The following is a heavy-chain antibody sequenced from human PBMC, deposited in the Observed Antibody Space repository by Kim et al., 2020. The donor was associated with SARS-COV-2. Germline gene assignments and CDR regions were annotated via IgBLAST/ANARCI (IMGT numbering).Heavy chain of an antibody. D-gene: IGHD6-6*01. CDR1: GYTFTSYA. Sequence: ASVKVSCKASGYTFTSYAMHWVRQAPGQRLEWMGWINTGNGNTKYSQKFQGRVTITRDTSASTAYMELSSLRSEDTTVYYCAREGIAARPMDYWGQGTLVTVSS. CDR3: AREGIAARPMDY. CDR2: INTGNGNT. V-gene: IGHV1-3*04. J-gene: IGHJ4*02.